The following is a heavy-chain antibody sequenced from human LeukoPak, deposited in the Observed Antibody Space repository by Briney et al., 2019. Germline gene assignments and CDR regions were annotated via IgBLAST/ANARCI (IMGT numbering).Heavy chain of an antibody. V-gene: IGHV3-7*01. CDR2: INEDGSVK. CDR3: AKVPRDSDCY. CDR1: GGTFSAYW. Sequence: PGGALRLSCAVSGGTFSAYWMAWVRESPGKGLEWVAEINEDGSVKYYVDSMKGRFTISRDNAKNSLYLQMNSLGAEDTAVYYCAKVPRDSDCYWGQGTLVTVSS. D-gene: IGHD2-21*02. J-gene: IGHJ4*02.